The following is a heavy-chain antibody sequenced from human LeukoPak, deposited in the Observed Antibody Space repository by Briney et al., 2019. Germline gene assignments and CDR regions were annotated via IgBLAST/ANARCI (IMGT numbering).Heavy chain of an antibody. CDR3: ARDGKYSSSDDAFHM. CDR1: GFTFDDYG. D-gene: IGHD6-6*01. J-gene: IGHJ3*02. Sequence: PGGSLRLSCAASGFTFDDYGMSWVRQAPGKGLEWVSGINWNGGSTGYADSVKGRFTISRDNAKNSLYLQMNSLRAEDTAVYYCARDGKYSSSDDAFHMWAEGPMVPVPS. V-gene: IGHV3-20*04. CDR2: INWNGGST.